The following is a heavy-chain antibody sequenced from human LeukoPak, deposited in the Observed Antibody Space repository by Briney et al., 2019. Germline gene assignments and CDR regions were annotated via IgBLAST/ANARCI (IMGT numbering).Heavy chain of an antibody. V-gene: IGHV3-11*04. CDR2: ISSSGSTI. CDR1: GFTFSDYY. CDR3: AREIGDIVVVPAATDYYYYYYMDV. J-gene: IGHJ6*03. D-gene: IGHD2-2*01. Sequence: GGSLRLSCAASGFTFSDYYMSWIRQAPGKGLEWVSYISSSGSTIYYADSVKGRFTISRDNAKNSLYLQMNSLRAEDTAMHYCAREIGDIVVVPAATDYYYYYYMDVWGKGTAVTVSS.